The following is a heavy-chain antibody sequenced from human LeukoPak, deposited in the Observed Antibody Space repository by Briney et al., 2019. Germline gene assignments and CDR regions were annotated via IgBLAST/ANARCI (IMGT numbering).Heavy chain of an antibody. J-gene: IGHJ4*02. CDR1: GGSISSYY. CDR2: IYYSGST. Sequence: PSETLSLTCTVSGGSISSYYWSWIRQPPGKGLEWIGYIYYSGSTNYNPSLKSRVTISVDTSKNQFSLKLSSVTAADTAVYYCARGDILTGTFDYWGQGTLVTVSS. D-gene: IGHD3-9*01. V-gene: IGHV4-59*01. CDR3: ARGDILTGTFDY.